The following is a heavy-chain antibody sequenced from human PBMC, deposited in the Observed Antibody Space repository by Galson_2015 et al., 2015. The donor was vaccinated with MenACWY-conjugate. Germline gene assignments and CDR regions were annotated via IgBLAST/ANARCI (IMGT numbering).Heavy chain of an antibody. CDR1: GYSFPTYW. CDR2: ISPGDSHT. J-gene: IGHJ6*02. D-gene: IGHD1-26*01. Sequence: QSGAEVKEPGESLTISCMGSGYSFPTYWIAWVRQMPGKGLEWMGLISPGDSHTRYNPAFQGQVTISADKSISTAYLQWNSLQASDTAMYYCARHPPGGRGMDVWGQGTTVTVSS. CDR3: ARHPPGGRGMDV. V-gene: IGHV5-51*01.